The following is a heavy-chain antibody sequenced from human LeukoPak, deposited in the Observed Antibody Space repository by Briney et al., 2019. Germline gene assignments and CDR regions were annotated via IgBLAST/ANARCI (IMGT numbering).Heavy chain of an antibody. CDR3: ATKDYDSSGYYYLDDY. Sequence: ASVKVSCKASGYTFTSYGISWVRQAPGQGLEWMGWISAYNGNTNYAQKLQGRVTMTTDTSTSTAYMELRSLRSDDTAVYYCATKDYDSSGYYYLDDYWGQGTLVTVSS. V-gene: IGHV1-18*01. D-gene: IGHD3-22*01. CDR2: ISAYNGNT. J-gene: IGHJ4*02. CDR1: GYTFTSYG.